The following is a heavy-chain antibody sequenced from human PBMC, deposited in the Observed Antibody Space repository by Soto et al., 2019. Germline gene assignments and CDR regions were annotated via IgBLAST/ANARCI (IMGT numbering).Heavy chain of an antibody. D-gene: IGHD3-16*01. CDR1: GGSIRNYY. CDR2: IYYTGDS. CDR3: ARAPITTRILGGGAFDL. J-gene: IGHJ3*01. Sequence: QVQLQESGPGLVKPSETLSRTCTISGGSIRNYYWNWIRQSPGKGREWIGFIYYTGDSNYNPSLSSRVTSSVATSKNQFSLKLSPVTAADTAVYYCARAPITTRILGGGAFDLWGQGTMVTVSS. V-gene: IGHV4-59*01.